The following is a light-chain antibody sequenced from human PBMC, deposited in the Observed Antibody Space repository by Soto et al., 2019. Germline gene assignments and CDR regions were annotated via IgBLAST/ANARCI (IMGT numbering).Light chain of an antibody. CDR2: AVS. CDR1: QSISTY. CDR3: QHSYGTPRT. V-gene: IGKV1-39*01. J-gene: IGKJ1*01. Sequence: DIQMTQSPSSLSASVGDRVTITCRASQSISTYLNWYQHKPGKAPKVLIYAVSSLQSGVPSRFSGSGSGTDFTLTITRLQPEDSATYYCQHSYGTPRTFGQGTKVEIK.